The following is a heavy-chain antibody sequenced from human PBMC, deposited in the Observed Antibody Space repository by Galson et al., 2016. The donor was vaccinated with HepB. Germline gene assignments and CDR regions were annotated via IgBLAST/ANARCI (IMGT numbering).Heavy chain of an antibody. D-gene: IGHD2-2*01. CDR1: GFTFRNYW. V-gene: IGHV3-74*01. CDR2: IDSDGGGT. J-gene: IGHJ3*02. Sequence: SLRLSCAVSGFTFRNYWMHWVRQAPGKGLVWLSRIDSDGGGTIYADFVKGRFTISRDNAKNTAYLQMNSPRADHTAVYYCARGGYHHGFDIWGRGTTVTVSP. CDR3: ARGGYHHGFDI.